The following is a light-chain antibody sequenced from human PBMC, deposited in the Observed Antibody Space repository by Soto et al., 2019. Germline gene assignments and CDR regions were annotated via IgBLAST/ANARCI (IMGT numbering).Light chain of an antibody. CDR1: SSDVGGYDH. Sequence: QSALTQPPSASGSPGQSVTIPCTGTSSDVGGYDHVSWYQQHPGKAPKLMIYEVSKRPSGVPDRFSGSKSGNTASLTVSGLQGEDEAAYYCSSHAGNNNWGVFGGGTKLTVL. CDR2: EVS. CDR3: SSHAGNNNWGV. V-gene: IGLV2-8*01. J-gene: IGLJ3*02.